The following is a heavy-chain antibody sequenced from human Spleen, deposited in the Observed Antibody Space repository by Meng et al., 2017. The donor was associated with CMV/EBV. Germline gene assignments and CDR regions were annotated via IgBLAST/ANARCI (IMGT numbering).Heavy chain of an antibody. Sequence: SGFTFSDYYRRWIRQAPGKGLEWVSYISSSGSTIYYADSVKGRFTISRDNAKNSLYLQMNSLRAEDTAVYYCAREERDGYNSNWFDPWGQGTLVTVSS. V-gene: IGHV3-11*04. CDR3: AREERDGYNSNWFDP. CDR1: GFTFSDYY. CDR2: ISSSGSTI. D-gene: IGHD5-24*01. J-gene: IGHJ5*02.